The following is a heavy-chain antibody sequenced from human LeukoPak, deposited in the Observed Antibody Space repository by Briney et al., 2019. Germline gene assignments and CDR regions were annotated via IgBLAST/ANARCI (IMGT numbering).Heavy chain of an antibody. Sequence: GGSLRLSCAASGFIFTKYDMHWVRQAPGKGLEWVANIKQDGSEKYYVDSVKGRFTISRDNAKNSLYLQMNSLRAEDTAVYYCAREFRSGSYFDYWGQGTLVTVSS. CDR2: IKQDGSEK. D-gene: IGHD6-25*01. CDR1: GFIFTKYD. CDR3: AREFRSGSYFDY. J-gene: IGHJ4*02. V-gene: IGHV3-7*01.